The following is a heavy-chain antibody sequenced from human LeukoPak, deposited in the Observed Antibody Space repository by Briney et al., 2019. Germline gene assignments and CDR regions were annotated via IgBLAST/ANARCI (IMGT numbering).Heavy chain of an antibody. CDR3: ASSGWYYFDY. V-gene: IGHV4-59*08. Sequence: SETLSLTCTDSRGSISSYYWSWIRQPPGKGLEWIGYIYYSGSTNYNPSLKSRVTISVDTSKNQFSLKLSSVTAADTAVYYCASSGWYYFDYWGQGTLVTVSS. D-gene: IGHD6-19*01. CDR1: RGSISSYY. CDR2: IYYSGST. J-gene: IGHJ4*02.